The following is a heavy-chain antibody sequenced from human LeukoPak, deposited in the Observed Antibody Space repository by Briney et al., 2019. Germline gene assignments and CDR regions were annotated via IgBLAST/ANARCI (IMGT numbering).Heavy chain of an antibody. D-gene: IGHD3-22*01. Sequence: SETLSLTCAAYGGAFSGYYWSWIRQPPGKGLEWIGEINHSGSTKYSPSLKSRVTISVDTSKNQFSLKLSSVTAADTAVYYCAGGGGLPYYYDSSGPLGAFDIWGQGTMVTVSS. CDR3: AGGGGLPYYYDSSGPLGAFDI. V-gene: IGHV4-34*01. CDR1: GGAFSGYY. J-gene: IGHJ3*02. CDR2: INHSGST.